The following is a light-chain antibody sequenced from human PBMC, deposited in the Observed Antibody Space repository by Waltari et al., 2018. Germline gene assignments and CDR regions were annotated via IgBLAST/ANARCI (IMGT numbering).Light chain of an antibody. V-gene: IGLV1-40*01. CDR3: QSYDTSLSVV. CDR1: GSNLGAGYD. J-gene: IGLJ2*01. CDR2: GTS. Sequence: GQRVTISCTGSGSNLGAGYDVHWYQQLPGKGSKLLIYGTSTRPLGVPDRYFGSQSGTSASLAITGLQAEDEADYYCQSYDTSLSVVFGGGTKLTVL.